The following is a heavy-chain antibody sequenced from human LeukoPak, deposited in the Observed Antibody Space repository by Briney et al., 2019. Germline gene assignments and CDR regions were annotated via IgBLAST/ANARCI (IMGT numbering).Heavy chain of an antibody. Sequence: GGSLRLSCAGSAFIFSGHWMNWVRQTPGKGLEWVASIKEDGSERQYVDSVKGRFSISRDNTKGSLFLQLNSLRAEDTAVYYCVKDSPPRYSGSPPAYWGQGTLVTVSS. CDR3: VKDSPPRYSGSPPAY. J-gene: IGHJ4*02. D-gene: IGHD1-26*01. CDR1: AFIFSGHW. V-gene: IGHV3-7*03. CDR2: IKEDGSER.